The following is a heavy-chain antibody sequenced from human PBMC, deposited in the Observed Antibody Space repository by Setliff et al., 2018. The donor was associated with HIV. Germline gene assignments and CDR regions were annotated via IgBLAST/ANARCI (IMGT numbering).Heavy chain of an antibody. CDR1: GYIFTNYG. J-gene: IGHJ6*03. V-gene: IGHV1-18*01. CDR2: ISAYNDNT. Sequence: ASVKVSCKASGYIFTNYGINWVRQAPGQGLEWMGWISAYNDNTNYAQNLQDRVTMTTDTSTSTGYMELNSLRSEDTALYYCARDGGPGSAWGDYSYYYTMDVWGKGTTVTVSS. D-gene: IGHD6-19*01. CDR3: ARDGGPGSAWGDYSYYYTMDV.